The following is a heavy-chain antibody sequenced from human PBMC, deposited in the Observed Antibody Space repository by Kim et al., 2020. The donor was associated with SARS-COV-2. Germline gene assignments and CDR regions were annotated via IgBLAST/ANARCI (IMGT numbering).Heavy chain of an antibody. J-gene: IGHJ4*02. V-gene: IGHV1-2*06. D-gene: IGHD3-22*01. CDR3: ARGFYDSSGYHDTLDF. CDR2: INPNSGAT. CDR1: GYSFTGYY. Sequence: ASVKVSCKGSGYSFTGYYMHWVRQAPGQGLEWMGRINPNSGATTYARNFRGRVTMTRDTSISTSYMELSSLRSDDTAVYYCARGFYDSSGYHDTLDFWGQGTLVTVSP.